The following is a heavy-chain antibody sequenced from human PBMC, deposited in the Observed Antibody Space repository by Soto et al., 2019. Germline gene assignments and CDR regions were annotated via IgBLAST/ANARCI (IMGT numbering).Heavy chain of an antibody. CDR3: AKDRARRVNAFDY. D-gene: IGHD6-13*01. Sequence: SETLSLTCAVYGGSFSGYYWSWIRQPPGKGLEWIGEINHSGSTNYNPSLKSRVTISRDNSKNTLHLQMNSLRADDTAVYYCAKDRARRVNAFDYWGQGTPVTVSS. CDR2: INHSGST. J-gene: IGHJ4*02. V-gene: IGHV4-34*01. CDR1: GGSFSGYY.